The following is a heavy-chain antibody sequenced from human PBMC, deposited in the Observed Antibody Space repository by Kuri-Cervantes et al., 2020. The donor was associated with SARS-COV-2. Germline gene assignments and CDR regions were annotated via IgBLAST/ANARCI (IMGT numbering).Heavy chain of an antibody. CDR1: GGTFSSYA. Sequence: SVKVSCKASGGTFSSYAISWVRQAPGQGLEWMGGIIPIFGTANYAQKFQGRVTITADKSTSTAYMELSSLRSEDTAVYYCAGSTWLQLDHYYYYGMDVWGQGTTVTVSS. D-gene: IGHD5-24*01. CDR2: IIPIFGTA. CDR3: AGSTWLQLDHYYYYGMDV. J-gene: IGHJ6*02. V-gene: IGHV1-69*06.